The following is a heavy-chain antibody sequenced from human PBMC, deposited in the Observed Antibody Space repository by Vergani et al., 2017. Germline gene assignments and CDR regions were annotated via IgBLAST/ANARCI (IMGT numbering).Heavy chain of an antibody. Sequence: EVQLVESGGGLVQPGGSLRLSCAASGFTFSSYDMHWVRQATGKGLEWVSAIGTAGDTYYPGSVKGRFTISRENAKNSLYLQMNSLRAGDTAVYYCARAPRRLGAFDIWGQGPMVTVSS. CDR3: ARAPRRLGAFDI. J-gene: IGHJ3*02. CDR1: GFTFSSYD. D-gene: IGHD5-12*01. V-gene: IGHV3-13*04. CDR2: IGTAGDT.